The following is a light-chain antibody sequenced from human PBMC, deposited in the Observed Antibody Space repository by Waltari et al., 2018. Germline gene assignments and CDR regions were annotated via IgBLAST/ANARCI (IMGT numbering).Light chain of an antibody. CDR1: SSDVGGYND. CDR2: DVT. CDR3: CSYAGRYTSVV. V-gene: IGLV2-11*01. Sequence: QSALTQPRSVSGSPGQSVAFSCTGTSSDVGGYNDVSWYQQHPGKAPKLMIFDVTKRPSGVPDRFSGSKSGSTASLTISGLQAEDEADYYCCSYAGRYTSVVFGGGTKLTVL. J-gene: IGLJ2*01.